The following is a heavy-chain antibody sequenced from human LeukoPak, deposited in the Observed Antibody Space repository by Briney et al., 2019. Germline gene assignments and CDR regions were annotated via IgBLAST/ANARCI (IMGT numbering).Heavy chain of an antibody. CDR2: IYTSGTT. J-gene: IGHJ6*03. V-gene: IGHV4-61*02. D-gene: IGHD6-6*01. CDR3: ARWSGSVTARNYYYYMDV. Sequence: SLETLSLTCTVSGVSVRRGNYYWTWIRQPAGSGLQWIGRIYTSGTTDYNPSLRTRVTISVDASRNQFSLNLSSVTAADTAVYYCARWSGSVTARNYYYYMDVWGEGTTVTVSS. CDR1: GVSVRRGNYY.